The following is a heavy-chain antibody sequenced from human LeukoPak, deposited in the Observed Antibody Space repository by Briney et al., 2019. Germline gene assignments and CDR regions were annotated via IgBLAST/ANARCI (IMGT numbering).Heavy chain of an antibody. J-gene: IGHJ4*02. Sequence: SSSSYYWGWVRQPPGKGLEWVAGIGGTGHFTYYADSVKGRFTVSRDNSKNTLYLQMNTLKVEDTAVYYCSKDVLYSSSTDRWACDYWGQGTLVIVSS. CDR1: SSSSYY. CDR3: SKDVLYSSSTDRWACDY. V-gene: IGHV3-23*01. CDR2: IGGTGHFT. D-gene: IGHD6-6*01.